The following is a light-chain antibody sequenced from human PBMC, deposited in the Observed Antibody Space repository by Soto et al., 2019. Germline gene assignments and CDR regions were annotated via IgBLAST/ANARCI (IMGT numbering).Light chain of an antibody. CDR3: QQYNSYWT. CDR1: QSISSW. CDR2: DAS. Sequence: DIQMTKSPSTLSASVGDRVTITCRASQSISSWLAWYQQKPGKAPKLMIYDASSLESGVPSRFSGSGSGTELTLTISSLQRNGFATYHCQQYNSYWTVRQGTNLEIK. J-gene: IGKJ1*01. V-gene: IGKV1-5*01.